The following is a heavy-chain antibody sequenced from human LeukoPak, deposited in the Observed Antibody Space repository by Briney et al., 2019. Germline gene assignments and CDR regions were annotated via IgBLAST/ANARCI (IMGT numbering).Heavy chain of an antibody. V-gene: IGHV3-73*01. CDR1: GFTFSGSA. Sequence: GGSLKLSCAASGFTFSGSAMHWVRQASGKGLEWVGRIRSKANSYATAYAASVKGRFTISRDDSKNTAYLQMNSLKTEDTAVYYCTRLAGGDASPSFDYWGQGTLVTVSS. CDR2: IRSKANSYAT. J-gene: IGHJ4*02. D-gene: IGHD3-16*01. CDR3: TRLAGGDASPSFDY.